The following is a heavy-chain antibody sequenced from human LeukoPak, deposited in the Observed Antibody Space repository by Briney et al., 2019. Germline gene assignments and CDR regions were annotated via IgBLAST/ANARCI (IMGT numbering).Heavy chain of an antibody. V-gene: IGHV3-30*02. CDR2: IRYDESNR. CDR1: GFTFSSYG. Sequence: GGSLRLSCAASGFTFSSYGMHWVRQAPGKGLEWVAFIRYDESNRYYADSVKGRFTISRDNSKNSLYLQMNSLRAEDTAVYYWAKEGYSYGYLDYSGQGTLVTVSS. CDR3: AKEGYSYGYLDY. J-gene: IGHJ4*02. D-gene: IGHD5-18*01.